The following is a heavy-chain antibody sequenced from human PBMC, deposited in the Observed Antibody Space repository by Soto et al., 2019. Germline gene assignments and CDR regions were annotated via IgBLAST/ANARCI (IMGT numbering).Heavy chain of an antibody. CDR2: IGPESGAT. Sequence: ASVKVSCKASGYTFTGHYIHWVRQAPEQGPEWMGEIGPESGATRYAQKFQGRVTMTRDTSITTVYMELNNLSPDDTAVYYCGRGRSGQIGVFYWGQGTTVTVSS. D-gene: IGHD1-26*01. CDR3: GRGRSGQIGVFY. V-gene: IGHV1-2*02. J-gene: IGHJ4*02. CDR1: GYTFTGHY.